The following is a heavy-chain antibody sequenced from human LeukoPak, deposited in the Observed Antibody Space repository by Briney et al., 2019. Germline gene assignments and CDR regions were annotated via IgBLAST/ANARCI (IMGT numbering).Heavy chain of an antibody. CDR3: ARDRCSGGSCHSDY. V-gene: IGHV4-59*01. J-gene: IGHJ4*02. CDR1: GGSMSSYY. Sequence: SETLSLTCTVSGGSMSSYYWSWVRQPPGKGLELVGYIYYSGSTNYNPSLKSRVTISVDTSKNQFSLKLSSVTAADTAVYYCARDRCSGGSCHSDYWGQGTLVTVSS. D-gene: IGHD2-15*01. CDR2: IYYSGST.